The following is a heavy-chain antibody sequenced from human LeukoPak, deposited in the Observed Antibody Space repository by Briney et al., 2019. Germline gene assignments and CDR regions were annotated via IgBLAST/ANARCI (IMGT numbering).Heavy chain of an antibody. V-gene: IGHV4-59*01. J-gene: IGHJ4*02. CDR2: IYYSGST. CDR3: ARGTEYYDFWSGYWPYFDY. CDR1: GGSIRTYY. D-gene: IGHD3-3*01. Sequence: PSETLSLTCTVSGGSIRTYYWSWIRQTPGKGLEWIGYIYYSGSTNYNPSLKSRVTISVDTSKNQFSLKLSSVTAADTAVYYCARGTEYYDFWSGYWPYFDYWGQGTLVTVSS.